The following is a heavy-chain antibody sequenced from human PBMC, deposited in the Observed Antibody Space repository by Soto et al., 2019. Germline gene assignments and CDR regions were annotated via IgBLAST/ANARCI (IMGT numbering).Heavy chain of an antibody. V-gene: IGHV5-51*01. Sequence: GESLKISCKGSGYSFTSYWMGWVRQMPGKGLEWMGIIYPGDSDTRYSPSFQGPVTISADKSIGTAYLAGSRLKASDTAMYYCARPQAKGGLVDIWGQVTMVTVSS. D-gene: IGHD1-26*01. CDR2: IYPGDSDT. J-gene: IGHJ3*02. CDR1: GYSFTSYW. CDR3: ARPQAKGGLVDI.